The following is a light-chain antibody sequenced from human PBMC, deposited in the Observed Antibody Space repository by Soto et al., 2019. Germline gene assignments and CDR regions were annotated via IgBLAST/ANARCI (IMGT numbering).Light chain of an antibody. Sequence: QSVLTQSPSASGPPGQRVIISCSGSSSNIGTNYVYWYQQLPGTAPKVLIYGNDKRPSGVPNRFSGSKSGTSASLAISGLRSEDEADYYCAAWDDSLSGPLFGGGTKVTVL. CDR3: AAWDDSLSGPL. CDR2: GND. J-gene: IGLJ2*01. V-gene: IGLV1-47*01. CDR1: SSNIGTNY.